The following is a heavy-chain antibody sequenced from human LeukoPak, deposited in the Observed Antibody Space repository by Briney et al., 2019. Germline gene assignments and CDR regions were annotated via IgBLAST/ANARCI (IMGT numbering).Heavy chain of an antibody. J-gene: IGHJ5*02. CDR1: GGSFSGYY. CDR3: ARGPPRGAKRNNWFDP. V-gene: IGHV4-34*01. CDR2: INHSGST. D-gene: IGHD5-12*01. Sequence: ETLSLTCAVYGGSFSGYYWSWIRQPPGKGLEWIGEINHSGSTNYNPSLKSRVTISVDTSKNQFSLKLSSVTAADTAVYYCARGPPRGAKRNNWFDPWGQGTLVTVSS.